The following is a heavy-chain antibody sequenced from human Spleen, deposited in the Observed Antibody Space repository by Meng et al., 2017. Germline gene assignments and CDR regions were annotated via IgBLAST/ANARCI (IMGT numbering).Heavy chain of an antibody. D-gene: IGHD2-15*01. CDR1: GGTFSSYA. J-gene: IGHJ4*02. CDR2: IIPIFGTA. Sequence: SVKVSCKASGGTFSSYAISWVRQAPGQGLEWMGGIIPIFGTANYAQKFQGRVTITTDESTSTVYMELTRLTSEDTAVYFCGRKAGNCVTSTCYSLDYWGQGTLVTVSS. V-gene: IGHV1-69*05. CDR3: GRKAGNCVTSTCYSLDY.